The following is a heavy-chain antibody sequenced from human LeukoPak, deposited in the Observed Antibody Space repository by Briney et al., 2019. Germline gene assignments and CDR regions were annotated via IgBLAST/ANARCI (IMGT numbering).Heavy chain of an antibody. V-gene: IGHV4-34*01. Sequence: SEILSLTCAVYGGSFSGYDWSWIRLPPGKGLEWIGEINHSGSTNYNPSLKSRVTISVDTSKNQFSLKLSSVTAADTAVYYCARAVTYDYVWGSYRRYYFDYWGQGTLVTVSS. CDR2: INHSGST. D-gene: IGHD3-16*02. CDR3: ARAVTYDYVWGSYRRYYFDY. J-gene: IGHJ4*02. CDR1: GGSFSGYD.